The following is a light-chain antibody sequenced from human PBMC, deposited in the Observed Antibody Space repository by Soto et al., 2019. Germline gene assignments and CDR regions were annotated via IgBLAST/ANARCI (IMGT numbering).Light chain of an antibody. V-gene: IGKV3-20*01. CDR3: QQYGTVRSYT. CDR1: QRVNLNY. J-gene: IGKJ2*01. CDR2: GAS. Sequence: EIVLTQFPGTLSLSPGERATLSCRASQRVNLNYVAWYQQKLGQAPRLLIYGASSRATGIPDRFSGSGSGTDFTLTISRLEPEDFAVYYCQQYGTVRSYTIGQGTKLEIK.